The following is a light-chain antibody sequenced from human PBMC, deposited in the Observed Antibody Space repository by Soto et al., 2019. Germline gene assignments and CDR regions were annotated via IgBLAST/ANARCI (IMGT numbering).Light chain of an antibody. CDR1: QSITYW. V-gene: IGKV1-5*01. CDR2: DDS. CDR3: QQYNSYPIT. Sequence: DIQMTQSPSSLSASVGDRVTITCRASQSITYWLAWYQQKPGKAPKLLIYDDSSLESGVPSRFSGSGSGTEFTLTISSLQPDDFATYFCQQYNSYPITFGQGTRLEIK. J-gene: IGKJ5*01.